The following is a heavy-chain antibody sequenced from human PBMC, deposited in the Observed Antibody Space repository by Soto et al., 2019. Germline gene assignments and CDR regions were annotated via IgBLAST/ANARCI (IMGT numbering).Heavy chain of an antibody. CDR1: GCSISSSIFY. Sequence: SETLSLTCTVSGCSISSSIFYWGCMRQPPGKGLEWIGEINHSGSTNYNPSLKSRVTISVDTSKNQFSLKLSSVTAADTAVYYCARDKHSSGWMIDYWGQGTLVTVSS. D-gene: IGHD6-19*01. J-gene: IGHJ4*02. CDR2: INHSGST. V-gene: IGHV4-39*07. CDR3: ARDKHSSGWMIDY.